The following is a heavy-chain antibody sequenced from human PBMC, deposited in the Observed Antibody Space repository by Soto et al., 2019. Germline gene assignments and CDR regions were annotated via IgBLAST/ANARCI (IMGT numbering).Heavy chain of an antibody. J-gene: IGHJ3*02. CDR2: INHSGST. D-gene: IGHD3-22*01. CDR3: ARSLYYYDSSGYPDDAFDI. CDR1: GGSFSGYY. V-gene: IGHV4-34*01. Sequence: PSETLSLTCAVYGGSFSGYYWSWIRQPPGKGLEWIGEINHSGSTNYNPSLKSRVTISVDTSKNQFSLKLSSVTAADTAVYYCARSLYYYDSSGYPDDAFDIWGQGTMVTVSS.